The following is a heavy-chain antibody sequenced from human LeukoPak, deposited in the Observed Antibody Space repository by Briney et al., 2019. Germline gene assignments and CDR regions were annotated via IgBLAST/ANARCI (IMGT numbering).Heavy chain of an antibody. Sequence: SETLSLTCTVSGGSISSGGYYWSWIRQPPGKGLEWIGYIYHSGSTYYNPSLKSRVTISVDRSKNQLFLKLSSVTAADTAVYYCARDGEWELLGLFDYWGQGTLVTVSS. CDR1: GGSISSGGYY. CDR3: ARDGEWELLGLFDY. CDR2: IYHSGST. V-gene: IGHV4-30-2*01. D-gene: IGHD1-26*01. J-gene: IGHJ4*02.